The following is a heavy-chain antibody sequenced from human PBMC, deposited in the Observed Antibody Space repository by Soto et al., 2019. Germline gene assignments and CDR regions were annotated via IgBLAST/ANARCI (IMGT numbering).Heavy chain of an antibody. CDR1: GGSISSGGYF. J-gene: IGHJ6*02. CDR3: AREGAAPYYYYGMDV. CDR2: IYYSGST. D-gene: IGHD6-6*01. Sequence: QVQLQESGPGLVKPSQTLSLTCTVSGGSISSGGYFWSWIRQHPGKGLEWIGFIYYSGSTYYNPSVKSRVTSSVATSKNQFSLKLSSVTAADTAVYYCAREGAAPYYYYGMDVWGQGTTVTVSS. V-gene: IGHV4-31*03.